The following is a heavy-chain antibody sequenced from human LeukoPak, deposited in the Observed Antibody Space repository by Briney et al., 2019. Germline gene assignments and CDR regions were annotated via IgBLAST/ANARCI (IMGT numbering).Heavy chain of an antibody. V-gene: IGHV4-59*08. Sequence: SETLSLTCTVSGGSISSYYWSWIRQPPGKGLEWIGYIYYSGSTNYNPSLKSRVTISVDTSKNQFSLKLSSVTAADTAVYYCAGHRGRHLDYWGQGTLVTVSS. J-gene: IGHJ4*01. CDR2: IYYSGST. CDR1: GGSISSYY. CDR3: AGHRGRHLDY.